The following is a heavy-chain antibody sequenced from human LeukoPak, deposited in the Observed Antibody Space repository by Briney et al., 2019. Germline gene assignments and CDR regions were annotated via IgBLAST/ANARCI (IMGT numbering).Heavy chain of an antibody. D-gene: IGHD6-19*01. Sequence: ASVKVSCKAPGYTFTTYVMHWVRQAPGQRLEWMGWINAGNGNTKYSQKFQDTVTITRDTSASTAYMELSSLRSEDTAVYYCARTLSSGWTHFDYWGQGTLVTVSS. V-gene: IGHV1-3*01. J-gene: IGHJ4*02. CDR1: GYTFTTYV. CDR2: INAGNGNT. CDR3: ARTLSSGWTHFDY.